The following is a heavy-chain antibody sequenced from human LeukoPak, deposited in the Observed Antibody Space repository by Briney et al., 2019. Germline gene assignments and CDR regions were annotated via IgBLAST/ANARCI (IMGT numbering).Heavy chain of an antibody. V-gene: IGHV4-4*07. CDR1: GGSISSYY. CDR2: IYTSGST. D-gene: IGHD2-2*02. CDR3: AREGSDQLLYRFRWFDP. Sequence: SETLSLTCTVSGGSISSYYWSWIRQPAGKGLEWIGRIYTSGSTNYNPSLKSRVTMSVDTSKNQFSLKLSSVTAADTAVYYCAREGSDQLLYRFRWFDPWGQGTLVTVSS. J-gene: IGHJ5*02.